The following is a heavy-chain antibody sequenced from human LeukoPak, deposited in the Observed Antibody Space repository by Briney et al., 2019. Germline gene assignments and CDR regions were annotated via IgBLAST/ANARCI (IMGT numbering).Heavy chain of an antibody. CDR3: GRYALYGPLSY. J-gene: IGHJ4*02. CDR1: GYSFTSYW. CDR2: IYPGDSDT. V-gene: IGHV5-51*01. Sequence: GGSLRLSCKGSGYSFTSYWIGWVRQMPGKGLEWMGIIYPGDSDTGYSPSFQGQVTISADKSISTAYLQWSSLKALDTAMYYCGRYALYGPLSYWGQGTLVTVSS. D-gene: IGHD4-17*01.